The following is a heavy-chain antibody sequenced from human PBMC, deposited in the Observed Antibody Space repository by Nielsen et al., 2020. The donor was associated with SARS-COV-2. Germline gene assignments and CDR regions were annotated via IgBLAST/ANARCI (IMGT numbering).Heavy chain of an antibody. CDR1: GFTFTTFG. CDR2: ISAYEGNT. D-gene: IGHD3-22*01. Sequence: ASVKVSCKASGFTFTTFGISWVRQAPGQGLEWMGGISAYEGNTNYAQKFQGRVTMTTDTSTSTAYMELRSLRSDDTAVYYCARAQNSYDSSGYLRNDAFDIWGQGTMVTVST. CDR3: ARAQNSYDSSGYLRNDAFDI. V-gene: IGHV1-18*01. J-gene: IGHJ3*02.